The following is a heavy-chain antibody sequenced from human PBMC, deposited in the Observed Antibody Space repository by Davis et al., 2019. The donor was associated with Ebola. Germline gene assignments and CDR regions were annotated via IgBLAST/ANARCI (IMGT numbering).Heavy chain of an antibody. CDR3: ARVKGADYGIDY. D-gene: IGHD4-17*01. Sequence: MPSETLSLTCTVSGGSISSGDYYWSWIRQPPGKGLEWIGYIYYSGSTYYNPSLKSRVTISVDTSKNQFSLKLSSVTAADTAVYYCARVKGADYGIDYWGQGTLVTVSS. V-gene: IGHV4-30-4*02. CDR1: GGSISSGDYY. J-gene: IGHJ4*02. CDR2: IYYSGST.